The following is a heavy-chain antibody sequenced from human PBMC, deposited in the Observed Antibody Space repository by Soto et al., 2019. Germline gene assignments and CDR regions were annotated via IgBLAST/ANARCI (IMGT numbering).Heavy chain of an antibody. CDR1: GFTFSSYG. CDR3: AKDRDYGDGFDY. J-gene: IGHJ4*02. V-gene: IGHV3-30*18. CDR2: ISYDGSNK. Sequence: GGSLRLSCAASGFTFSSYGMHWVRQAPGKGLEWVAVISYDGSNKYYADSVKGRFTISRDNSKNTLYLQMNSLRAEDTAGYYCAKDRDYGDGFDYWGQGTLVTVSS. D-gene: IGHD4-17*01.